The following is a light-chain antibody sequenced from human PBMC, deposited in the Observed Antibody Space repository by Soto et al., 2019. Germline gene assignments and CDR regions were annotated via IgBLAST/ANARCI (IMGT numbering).Light chain of an antibody. J-gene: IGLJ3*02. CDR3: QSYDRSLSGWV. V-gene: IGLV1-40*01. CDR2: GNS. Sequence: QSVLTQPPSVSGAPGQRVTISCTGSSSNIGAGYDVHWYQQLPGTAPKFLIYGNSNRPSGVPDRFSGSKSGTSASLAITVLQAEDEADYYCQSYDRSLSGWVFGGGTKVTVL. CDR1: SSNIGAGYD.